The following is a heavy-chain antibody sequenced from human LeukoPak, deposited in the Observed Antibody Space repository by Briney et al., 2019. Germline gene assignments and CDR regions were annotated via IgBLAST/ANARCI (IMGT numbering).Heavy chain of an antibody. CDR3: ARESITTSSLWFDP. D-gene: IGHD3-10*01. Sequence: PGGSLRLSCAASGFTVSSNYKSWVRQAPGKGLEWVSVIYSGGSTYYADSVKGRFTISRDNSKNTLYPQMNSLRAEDTAVYYCARESITTSSLWFDPWGQGTLVTVSS. J-gene: IGHJ5*02. CDR1: GFTVSSNY. V-gene: IGHV3-53*01. CDR2: IYSGGST.